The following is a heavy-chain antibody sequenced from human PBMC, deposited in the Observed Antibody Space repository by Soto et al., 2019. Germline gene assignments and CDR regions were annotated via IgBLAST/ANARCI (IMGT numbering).Heavy chain of an antibody. D-gene: IGHD3-10*01. Sequence: GGSLRLSCAASGFTFSNAWMSWVRQAPGKGLEWVGRIKSKTDGGTTDYAAPVKGRFTISRDDSKNTLYLQMNSLKTEDTAVYYCTTARITTVRGVTHSKNYYYYGMDVWGQGTTVTVSS. J-gene: IGHJ6*02. CDR1: GFTFSNAW. V-gene: IGHV3-15*01. CDR3: TTARITTVRGVTHSKNYYYYGMDV. CDR2: IKSKTDGGTT.